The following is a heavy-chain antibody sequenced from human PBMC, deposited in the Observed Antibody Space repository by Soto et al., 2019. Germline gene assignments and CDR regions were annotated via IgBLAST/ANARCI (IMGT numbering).Heavy chain of an antibody. Sequence: EVQLVESGGGLVQPGGSLRLSCAASGFTFSSYSMNWVRQAPGKGLEWVSYISSSSSTIYYADSVKGRFTISRDNAKNSLYLQMNSLRDEDTAVYYCASSRWVQPSDRLGYWGQGTLGTVSS. CDR3: ASSRWVQPSDRLGY. V-gene: IGHV3-48*02. CDR1: GFTFSSYS. CDR2: ISSSSSTI. D-gene: IGHD1-1*01. J-gene: IGHJ4*02.